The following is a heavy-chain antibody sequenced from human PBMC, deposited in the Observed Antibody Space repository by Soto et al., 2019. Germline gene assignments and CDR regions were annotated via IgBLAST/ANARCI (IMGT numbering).Heavy chain of an antibody. Sequence: ASETLCLTCTVSGGSINTFYWSWVRQPAGKGLEWIGRIFSSGSTSFNPSLESRVAMSVDTSKNHFSLNLSSVTAADMAVYYCAREGSYSAYNFAHGIQLWSFDFWGQGALVTVSS. CDR1: GGSINTFY. D-gene: IGHD5-12*01. CDR2: IFSSGST. V-gene: IGHV4-4*07. CDR3: AREGSYSAYNFAHGIQLWSFDF. J-gene: IGHJ4*02.